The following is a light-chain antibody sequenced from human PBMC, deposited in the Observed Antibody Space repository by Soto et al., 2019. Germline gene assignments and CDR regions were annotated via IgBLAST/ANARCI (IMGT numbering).Light chain of an antibody. CDR2: DVS. Sequence: QSALTQPASVSGSPGQSITISCTGTSSDVGAYNYVSWYQQHPGTAPKLIIYDVSNRPSGVSNRFSGSKSGTTASLTISGLQAEDEADYYCSSYTSGSTYVFGTGTKVTVL. J-gene: IGLJ1*01. V-gene: IGLV2-14*03. CDR1: SSDVGAYNY. CDR3: SSYTSGSTYV.